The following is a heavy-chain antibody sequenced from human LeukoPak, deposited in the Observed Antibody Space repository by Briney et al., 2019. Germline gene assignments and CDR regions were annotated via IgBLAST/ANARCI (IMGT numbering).Heavy chain of an antibody. CDR2: ISTSSIYI. J-gene: IGHJ3*02. V-gene: IGHV3-21*01. D-gene: IGHD3-10*01. Sequence: GGSLRLSCAASGFTLSSYSMNWVRQAPGKGLEWVSFISTSSIYIYYADSLKGRFTISRDNAKNSLYLQMNSLRAEDTAVYYCARNRRGFGESYDAFDIWGQGTMVTVSS. CDR3: ARNRRGFGESYDAFDI. CDR1: GFTLSSYS.